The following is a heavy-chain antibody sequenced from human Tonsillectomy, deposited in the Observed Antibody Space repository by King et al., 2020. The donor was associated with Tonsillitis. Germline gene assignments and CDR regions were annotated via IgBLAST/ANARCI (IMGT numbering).Heavy chain of an antibody. Sequence: VQLVESGGGVVQPGRSLRLSCAASGFTFSSYAMHWVRQAPGKGLEWVAVISYDGSNKYYADSVKGRFTISRDNSKNTLYLQMNSLRAEDTAVYYCARGVQCGGDCRTEPYYFDYWGEGTLVTVSS. V-gene: IGHV3-30-3*01. J-gene: IGHJ4*02. D-gene: IGHD2-21*02. CDR1: GFTFSSYA. CDR3: ARGVQCGGDCRTEPYYFDY. CDR2: ISYDGSNK.